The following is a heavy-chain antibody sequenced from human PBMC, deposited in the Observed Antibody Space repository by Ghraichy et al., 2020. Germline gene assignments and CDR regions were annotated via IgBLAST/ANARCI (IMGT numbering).Heavy chain of an antibody. Sequence: GGSLRLSCVASGFTFSDYWMQWVRQAPGKGLEWVANIRQDGNEKYYVDSVKGLFTISRDNARNSLYLQMNSLRAEDTAVYYCARRYFDSWGQGTLVTVSS. V-gene: IGHV3-7*03. J-gene: IGHJ4*02. CDR2: IRQDGNEK. CDR1: GFTFSDYW. CDR3: ARRYFDS.